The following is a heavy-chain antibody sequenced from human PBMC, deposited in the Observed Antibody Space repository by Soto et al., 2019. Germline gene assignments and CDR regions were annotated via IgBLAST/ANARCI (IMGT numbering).Heavy chain of an antibody. V-gene: IGHV4-31*03. CDR2: LYYSGST. Sequence: QVQLQESGPGLVKPSQTLSLTCTVSGGSISSGGYYWSWIRQHPGKGLEWIGYLYYSGSTYYNPSXTXRFXISVDTSKNQFSLKLSSVTAADTAVYYCAIYDSSGSRGFQHWGQGTLVTVSS. CDR1: GGSISSGGYY. D-gene: IGHD3-22*01. J-gene: IGHJ1*01. CDR3: AIYDSSGSRGFQH.